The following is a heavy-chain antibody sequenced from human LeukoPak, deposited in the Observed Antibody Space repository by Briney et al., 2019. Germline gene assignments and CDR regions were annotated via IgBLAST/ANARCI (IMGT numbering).Heavy chain of an antibody. D-gene: IGHD4-23*01. Sequence: PGGSLRLSCAASGFTFSSYWMSWVRQAPGKGLEWVANIKLDGTEKYYVDSVKGRFTISRDNAKNSMLLQMNSLRAEDTAVYYCARADYGGNLFFDYWGQGALVTVSS. CDR2: IKLDGTEK. CDR1: GFTFSSYW. CDR3: ARADYGGNLFFDY. V-gene: IGHV3-7*04. J-gene: IGHJ4*02.